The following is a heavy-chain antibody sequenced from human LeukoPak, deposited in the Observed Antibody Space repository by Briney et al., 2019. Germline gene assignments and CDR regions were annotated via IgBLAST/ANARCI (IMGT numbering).Heavy chain of an antibody. CDR3: ARDSGLRRWELATISNYGMDV. J-gene: IGHJ6*02. CDR2: IYSTGTT. V-gene: IGHV4-61*01. D-gene: IGHD1-26*01. Sequence: SETLSLTCPVSGGSISSSSYYWGWIRQPPGEGLEWLGYIYSTGTTNYNPSLKSRATISVATSNTQSSLNSNSVTPTDTAVYYCARDSGLRRWELATISNYGMDVWGQGTSVTVSS. CDR1: GGSISSSSYY.